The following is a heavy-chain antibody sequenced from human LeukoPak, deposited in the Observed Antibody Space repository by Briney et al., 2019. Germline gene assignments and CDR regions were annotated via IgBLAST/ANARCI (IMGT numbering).Heavy chain of an antibody. CDR1: GDSVNNTNW. CDR2: IFHSGVT. CDR3: ARKSTGNAFDI. J-gene: IGHJ3*02. Sequence: SETLSLTCAVSGDSVNNTNWWTWVRQSPGEGPEWIGEIFHSGVTNYNPSLKSRAVISLEKSKNQFSLKLSSVTAADTAVYYCARKSTGNAFDIWGQGTMVTVSS. D-gene: IGHD5/OR15-5a*01. V-gene: IGHV4-4*02.